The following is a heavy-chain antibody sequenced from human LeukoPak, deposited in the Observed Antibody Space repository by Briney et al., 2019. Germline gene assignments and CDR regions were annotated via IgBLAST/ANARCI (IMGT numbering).Heavy chain of an antibody. CDR3: ARGGGYNSYYYYYGMDV. CDR2: INHNGNVN. V-gene: IGHV3-7*03. D-gene: IGHD5-24*01. J-gene: IGHJ6*02. CDR1: GFTFSSYW. Sequence: GGSLRLSCAASGFTFSSYWMNWARQAPGKGLEWVASINHNGNVNYYVDSVKGRFTISRDNAKNSLYLQMSNLRAEDTAVYFCARGGGYNSYYYYYGMDVWGQGTTVTVSS.